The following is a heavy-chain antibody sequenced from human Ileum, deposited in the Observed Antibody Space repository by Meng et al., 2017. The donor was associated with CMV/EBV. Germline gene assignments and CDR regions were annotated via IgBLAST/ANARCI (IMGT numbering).Heavy chain of an antibody. D-gene: IGHD3-10*01. J-gene: IGHJ4*02. Sequence: VQLHQSGPGLVKPPQTLSLTCAGDSVSISTESWNWIRQSPSRGLEWLGRTWYGSKWYYEYAVSVKSRITIIPDTSQNQISLQLNSVTPDDTAVYYCTYGWPLKYWGQGSLVTVSS. CDR2: TWYGSKWYY. CDR1: DSVSISTES. CDR3: TYGWPLKY. V-gene: IGHV6-1*01.